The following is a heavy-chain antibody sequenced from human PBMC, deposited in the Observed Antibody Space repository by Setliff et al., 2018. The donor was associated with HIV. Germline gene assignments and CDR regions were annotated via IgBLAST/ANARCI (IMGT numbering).Heavy chain of an antibody. CDR2: IYSSGKT. D-gene: IGHD3-10*01. CDR3: ARHPPKVAYYSSGPTNYLDY. CDR1: GGPISNYY. V-gene: IGHV4-4*09. J-gene: IGHJ4*02. Sequence: SETLSLTCIVSGGPISNYYWSWIRQPPGKGLEWIGYIYSSGKTKYNPSLKSRVTMSVDTSQNQFSLNLNSVTAADTAVYFCARHPPKVAYYSSGPTNYLDYWGRGTLVTVSS.